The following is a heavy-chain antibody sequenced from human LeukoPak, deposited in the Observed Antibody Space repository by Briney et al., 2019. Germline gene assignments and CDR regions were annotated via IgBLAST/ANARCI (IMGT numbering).Heavy chain of an antibody. J-gene: IGHJ2*01. CDR2: IWYDGRNK. CDR1: GFTFSSYG. CDR3: AKDLPTAGGIGWYFDL. Sequence: AGGSLRLSCAASGFTFSSYGMHWVRQAPGKGLEWVAVIWYDGRNKFYADSLKGRFTISRDNSKNTLYLQMSSLRAEDTALYYCAKDLPTAGGIGWYFDLWGRGTLVTVSS. V-gene: IGHV3-33*06. D-gene: IGHD6-13*01.